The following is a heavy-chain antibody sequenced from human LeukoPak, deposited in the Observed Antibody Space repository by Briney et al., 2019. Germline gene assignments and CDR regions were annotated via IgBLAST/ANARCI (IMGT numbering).Heavy chain of an antibody. J-gene: IGHJ6*03. V-gene: IGHV4-4*07. CDR2: IYTSGST. CDR3: ARDRCSGGRCYSLSVGHMDV. CDR1: GGSIRSYY. D-gene: IGHD2-15*01. Sequence: SETLSLTCTVSGGSIRSYYWSWLRQPAGKGLEWIGRIYTSGSTNYNPSLKSRVTMSVDTSKNQFSLKLSSVTAADTAVYYCARDRCSGGRCYSLSVGHMDVWGKGTTVTVSS.